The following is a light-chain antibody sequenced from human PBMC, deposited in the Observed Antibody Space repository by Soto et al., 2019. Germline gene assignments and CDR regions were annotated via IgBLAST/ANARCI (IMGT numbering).Light chain of an antibody. CDR1: QSVFSS. Sequence: EIVMTQSPATLSVSPGERATLSCRASQSVFSSLAWYQQRPGQAPRLLIYGSATRATGIPDRFSGSGSGTEVTLSISSLQSEDSAVYSCQQYHSWPAFGQGTKVEIK. J-gene: IGKJ1*01. CDR2: GSA. V-gene: IGKV3-15*01. CDR3: QQYHSWPA.